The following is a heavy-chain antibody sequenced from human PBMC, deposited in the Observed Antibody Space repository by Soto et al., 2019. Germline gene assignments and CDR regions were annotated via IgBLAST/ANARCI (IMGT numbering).Heavy chain of an antibody. V-gene: IGHV4-4*07. CDR1: GGSISSYY. D-gene: IGHD2-2*01. CDR2: IYTSGST. J-gene: IGHJ6*01. CDR3: ARVGHQLLWSSYGMDV. Sequence: PSETLSLTCTVSGGSISSYYWSWIRQPAGKGLEWIGRIYTSGSTNYNPSLKSRVTMSVDTSKNQFSLKLSSVTAADTAVYYCARVGHQLLWSSYGMDVWGQGNTVTVS.